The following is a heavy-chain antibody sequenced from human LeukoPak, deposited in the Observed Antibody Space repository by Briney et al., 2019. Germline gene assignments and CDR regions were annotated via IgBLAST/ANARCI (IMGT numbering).Heavy chain of an antibody. CDR3: ASGYSGYDLCY. CDR2: IFHSGNT. D-gene: IGHD5-12*01. V-gene: IGHV4-39*01. CDR1: GGSISSSPYY. Sequence: SETLSLTCTVSGGSISSSPYYWGWIRQPPGKGLEWIGSIFHSGNTHYTPSLKSRVTISVDTSKNQFSLKLSSVTAADTAVYYCASGYSGYDLCYWGQGTLVTVSS. J-gene: IGHJ4*02.